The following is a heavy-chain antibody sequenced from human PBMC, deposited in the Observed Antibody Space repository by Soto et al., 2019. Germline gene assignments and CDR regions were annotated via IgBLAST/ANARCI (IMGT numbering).Heavy chain of an antibody. Sequence: PGGSLRLSCAASGFTFSSYGMHWVRQAPGKGLEWVAVISYDGSNKYYADSVKGRFTISRDNSKNTLYLQMNSLRAEDTAVYYCAKAPRGGYYYGSGSYFYWGQGTLVTVSS. J-gene: IGHJ4*02. V-gene: IGHV3-30*18. CDR2: ISYDGSNK. CDR1: GFTFSSYG. D-gene: IGHD3-10*01. CDR3: AKAPRGGYYYGSGSYFY.